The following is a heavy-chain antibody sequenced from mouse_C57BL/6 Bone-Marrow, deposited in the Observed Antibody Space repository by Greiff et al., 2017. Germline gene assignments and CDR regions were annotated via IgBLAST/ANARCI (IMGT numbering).Heavy chain of an antibody. Sequence: DVQLQESGPGLVKPSQSLSLTCSVTGYSITSGYYWNWIRQFPGNKLEWMGYISYDGSNNYNPSLKNRISITRDTSKNQFFLKLNSVTTEDTATYYCARADGYDYDPFAYWGQGTLVTVSA. CDR1: GYSITSGYY. V-gene: IGHV3-6*01. D-gene: IGHD2-4*01. J-gene: IGHJ3*01. CDR3: ARADGYDYDPFAY. CDR2: ISYDGSN.